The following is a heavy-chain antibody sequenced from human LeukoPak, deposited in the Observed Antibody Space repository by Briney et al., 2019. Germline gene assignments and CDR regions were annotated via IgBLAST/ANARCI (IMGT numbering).Heavy chain of an antibody. D-gene: IGHD3-22*01. V-gene: IGHV4-61*02. CDR3: ARTYSSGPFDD. J-gene: IGHJ4*02. Sequence: PSETLSLTCTVSGASISSGSSYCSWIRQPAGKGLEWIGRIYTSGSTNYNPSLKSRVTIPGDTSKNQFSLKLSSVTAADTAVYYCARTYSSGPFDDWGQGTLVTVSS. CDR1: GASISSGSSY. CDR2: IYTSGST.